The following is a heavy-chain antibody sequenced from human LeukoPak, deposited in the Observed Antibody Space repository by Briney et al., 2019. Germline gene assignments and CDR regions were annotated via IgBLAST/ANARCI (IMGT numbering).Heavy chain of an antibody. J-gene: IGHJ6*03. CDR3: AKGVVPAANYYYYMDV. D-gene: IGHD2-2*01. V-gene: IGHV3-23*01. CDR2: ISGSGGST. CDR1: VFTFSSYA. Sequence: GGSLRLSCAASVFTFSSYAMSWVRQAPGKGLEWVSAISGSGGSTYYADSVKGRFTISRDNSKNTLYLQMNSLRAEDTAVYYCAKGVVPAANYYYYMDVWGKGTTVTVSS.